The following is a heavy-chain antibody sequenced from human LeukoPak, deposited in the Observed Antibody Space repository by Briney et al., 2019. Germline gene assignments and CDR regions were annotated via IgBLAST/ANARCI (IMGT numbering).Heavy chain of an antibody. CDR1: GFTFSTYW. D-gene: IGHD3-22*01. Sequence: GGSLRLSWAASGFTFSTYWMSWVRQAPGKGLEWVANIKQDGSEKYYVDSVKGRFTISRDNAKNSLFLQMNSLRAEDTAVYYCAIYYERPDYWGQGTLVTVSS. J-gene: IGHJ4*02. V-gene: IGHV3-7*05. CDR2: IKQDGSEK. CDR3: AIYYERPDY.